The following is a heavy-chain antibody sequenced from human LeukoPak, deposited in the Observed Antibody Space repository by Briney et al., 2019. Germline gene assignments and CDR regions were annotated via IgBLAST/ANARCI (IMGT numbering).Heavy chain of an antibody. V-gene: IGHV3-21*01. Sequence: GGSLRLSCAASGFTFSSYSMNWVRQAPGKGLEWVSSISSSSSYIYYADSVKGRFTISRDNAKNSLYLQMNSLRAEDTAVYYCARVRRTSCYADFDYWGQGTLVTVSS. CDR1: GFTFSSYS. D-gene: IGHD2-2*01. CDR3: ARVRRTSCYADFDY. CDR2: ISSSSSYI. J-gene: IGHJ4*02.